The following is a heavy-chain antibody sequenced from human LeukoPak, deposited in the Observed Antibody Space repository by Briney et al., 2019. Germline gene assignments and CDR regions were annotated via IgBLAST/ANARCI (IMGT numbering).Heavy chain of an antibody. CDR1: GFSFSTQW. CDR3: ARGGSSSSWFSIY. J-gene: IGHJ4*02. V-gene: IGHV3-7*01. D-gene: IGHD6-13*01. Sequence: GGSLRLSCAASGFSFSTQWMTWVRQAPGKGLEWVANIKQDGSEKYYGDSVKGRFTISKDNAKNSLYLQMNSLRVEDTAVYYCARGGSSSSWFSIYWGQGSLVTVSS. CDR2: IKQDGSEK.